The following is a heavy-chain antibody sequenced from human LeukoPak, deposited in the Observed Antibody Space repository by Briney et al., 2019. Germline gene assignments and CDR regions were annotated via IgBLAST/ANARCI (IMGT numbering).Heavy chain of an antibody. J-gene: IGHJ4*02. CDR3: ARDQPDYGDYVGYDY. D-gene: IGHD4-17*01. Sequence: GGSLRLSCAASEFSVKYNYMTWVRQAPGKGLEWVSLLYSAGSTNYADSVKGRFTISRDNSKNTLYLQMNSLRAEDTAVYYCARDQPDYGDYVGYDYWGQGTLVTVSS. CDR2: LYSAGST. V-gene: IGHV3-53*01. CDR1: EFSVKYNY.